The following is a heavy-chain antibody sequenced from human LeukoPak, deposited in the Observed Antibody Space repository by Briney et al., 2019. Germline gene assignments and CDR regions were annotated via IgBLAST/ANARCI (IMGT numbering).Heavy chain of an antibody. CDR1: GGTFSSYT. CDR2: IIPIFGTA. J-gene: IGHJ6*03. Sequence: ASVKVSCKASGGTFSSYTISWVRQAPGQGLEWMGGIIPIFGTANYAQKFQGRVTITADESTSTAYMELSSLRSEDTAVYYCARGETTVTSYYYYYYMDVWGKGTTVTISS. V-gene: IGHV1-69*13. D-gene: IGHD4-17*01. CDR3: ARGETTVTSYYYYYYMDV.